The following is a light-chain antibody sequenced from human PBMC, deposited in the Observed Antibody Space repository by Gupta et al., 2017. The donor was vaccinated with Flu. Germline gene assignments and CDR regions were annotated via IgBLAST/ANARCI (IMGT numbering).Light chain of an antibody. Sequence: QSALTQHASVSGSPGQSITISCTGTSSDVGTYNLVSWYQQHPGKAPKLMIYEVSERPSGVSNRFSGSKSGNTASLTISGLQAEDEADYYCCSYARSSTYVFGTGTKVTVL. CDR1: SSDVGTYNL. J-gene: IGLJ1*01. V-gene: IGLV2-23*02. CDR3: CSYARSSTYV. CDR2: EVS.